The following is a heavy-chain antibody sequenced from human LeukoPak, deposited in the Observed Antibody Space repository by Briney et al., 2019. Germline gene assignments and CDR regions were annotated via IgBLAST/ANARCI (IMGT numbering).Heavy chain of an antibody. CDR3: AREVAVSDTSPHYFDH. V-gene: IGHV4-61*02. Sequence: SQTLSLTCTVSGDFISSGHYYWNWIRQPAGKGLEWIGRIYISGSTNYNPSLKSRVTMSVDTSKNQFSLNVTSVTAADTAVYYCAREVAVSDTSPHYFDHWGQGTLVTVSS. J-gene: IGHJ4*01. CDR2: IYISGST. D-gene: IGHD6-19*01. CDR1: GDFISSGHYY.